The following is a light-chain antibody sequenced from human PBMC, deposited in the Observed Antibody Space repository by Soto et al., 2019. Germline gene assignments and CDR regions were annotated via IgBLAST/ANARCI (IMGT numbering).Light chain of an antibody. CDR3: QQRSNWPLT. J-gene: IGKJ4*01. CDR2: DAS. CDR1: QSVSSN. V-gene: IGKV3-11*01. Sequence: EIVLTQSPATLSLSPGEGATLSCRASQSVSSNLAWYQQKPGQAPRLLIYDASNRATGIPARFSGSGSGTDFTLTISSLESEDFAVYYCQQRSNWPLTFGGGTKVDIK.